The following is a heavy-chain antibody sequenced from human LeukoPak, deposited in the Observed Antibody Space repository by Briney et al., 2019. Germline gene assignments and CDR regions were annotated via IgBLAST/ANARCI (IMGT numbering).Heavy chain of an antibody. Sequence: PSETLSLTCAVSGYSISSGYYWGWIRQPPGKGLEWIGSIYYSGSTYYNPSLKSRVTISVDTSKNQFSLKLSSVTASDTAVYYCGRVYHWGLYYYYYMGVWGKGTTVTVSS. J-gene: IGHJ6*03. CDR2: IYYSGST. D-gene: IGHD7-27*01. V-gene: IGHV4-38-2*01. CDR1: GYSISSGYY. CDR3: GRVYHWGLYYYYYMGV.